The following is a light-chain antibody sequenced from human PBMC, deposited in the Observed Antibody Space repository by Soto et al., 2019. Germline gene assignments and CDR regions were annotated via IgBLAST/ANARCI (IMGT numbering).Light chain of an antibody. CDR1: SSDVGSYDL. CDR3: CSYAGSSTFV. V-gene: IGLV2-23*03. J-gene: IGLJ1*01. CDR2: DGF. Sequence: QSVLTQPASVSGSRGKSITFSCAGSSSDVGSYDLVSWYQQHPGEAPKLIIYDGFKRPSGVSDRFSGSKSGYTASLTISGPQADDESDYYCCSYAGSSTFVFGTGTKVTVL.